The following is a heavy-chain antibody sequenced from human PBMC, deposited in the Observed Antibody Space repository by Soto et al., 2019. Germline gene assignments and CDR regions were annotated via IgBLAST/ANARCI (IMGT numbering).Heavy chain of an antibody. D-gene: IGHD3-3*01. CDR2: INAGNGNT. CDR3: ARGFPLLSVP. J-gene: IGHJ5*02. Sequence: RQAPGQRLEWMGWINAGNGNTKYSQKFQGRVTITRDTSASTAYMELSSLRSEDTAVYYCARGFPLLSVPGCQGTLVTVS. V-gene: IGHV1-3*01.